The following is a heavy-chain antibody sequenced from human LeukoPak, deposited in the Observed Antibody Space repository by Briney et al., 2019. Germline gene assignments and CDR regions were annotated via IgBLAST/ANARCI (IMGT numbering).Heavy chain of an antibody. CDR2: IYTSGST. CDR3: ARDLAYSSSSGWFDP. J-gene: IGHJ5*02. CDR1: GGSISSGSYY. V-gene: IGHV4-61*02. Sequence: PSETLSLTCTVSGGSISSGSYYWSWIRQPAGKGLEWIGRIYTSGSTNYNPSFKSRVTISVDTSKNQFSLKLSSVTAADTAVYYCARDLAYSSSSGWFDPWGQGTLVTVSS. D-gene: IGHD6-6*01.